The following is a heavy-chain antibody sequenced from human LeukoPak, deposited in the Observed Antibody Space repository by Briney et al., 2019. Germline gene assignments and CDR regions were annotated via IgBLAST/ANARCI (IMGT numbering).Heavy chain of an antibody. D-gene: IGHD3-16*01. CDR3: AMITSGAWWY. CDR1: GGSISSYY. V-gene: IGHV4-59*01. CDR2: IYYSGST. J-gene: IGHJ4*02. Sequence: SETLSLTCTVSGGSISSYYWSWIRQPPGKGLEWIGYIYYSGSTNYNPSLKSRVTISVDTSKNQFSLKLSSVTAADTAVYYCAMITSGAWWYWGQGTLVTVSS.